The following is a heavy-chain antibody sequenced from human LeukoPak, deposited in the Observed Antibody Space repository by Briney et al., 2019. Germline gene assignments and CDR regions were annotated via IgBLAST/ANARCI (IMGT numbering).Heavy chain of an antibody. CDR3: ARDPGYSSGPRTQGIAFDI. CDR1: GGTFSSYA. Sequence: ASVKVSCKASGGTFSSYAISWVRQAPGQGLEWMGGIIPIFGTANYAQKFQGRVTITADESTSTAYMELSSLRSEDTAVYYCARDPGYSSGPRTQGIAFDIWGQGTMVTVSS. D-gene: IGHD6-19*01. V-gene: IGHV1-69*13. CDR2: IIPIFGTA. J-gene: IGHJ3*02.